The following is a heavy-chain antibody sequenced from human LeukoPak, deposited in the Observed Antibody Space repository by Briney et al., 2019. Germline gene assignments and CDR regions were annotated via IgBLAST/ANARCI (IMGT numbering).Heavy chain of an antibody. V-gene: IGHV3-48*03. D-gene: IGHD3-10*01. CDR3: ARDQGGDFDY. CDR1: GFTFSNYE. J-gene: IGHJ4*02. Sequence: GGSLRLSCAASGFTFSNYEMNWVRQAPGKGLEWVSYISSSDDTIYYADSVKGRFTISRDNAKNSQYLQMNSLRAEDTAVYYCARDQGGDFDYWGQGTLVTVSS. CDR2: ISSSDDTI.